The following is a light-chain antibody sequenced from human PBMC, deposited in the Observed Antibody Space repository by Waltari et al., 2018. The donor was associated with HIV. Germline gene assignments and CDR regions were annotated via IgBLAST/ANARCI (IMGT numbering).Light chain of an antibody. CDR2: SAS. CDR3: QQLNNYPRT. Sequence: FVSASVGDRVTITCRASQGISNYLAWYQQKPGKAPKLLIYSASTLQSGVPSRFSGSGSGTVFTLTISSLQAEDFATYYCQQLNNYPRTFGQGTKVEIK. CDR1: QGISNY. V-gene: IGKV1-9*01. J-gene: IGKJ1*01.